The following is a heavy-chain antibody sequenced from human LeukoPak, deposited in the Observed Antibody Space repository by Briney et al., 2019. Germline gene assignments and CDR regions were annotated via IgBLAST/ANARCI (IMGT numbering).Heavy chain of an antibody. J-gene: IGHJ4*02. Sequence: VASVKVSCKASGGTFSSYAISWVRQAPGQGLEWMGWINPNSGGTNYAQKFQGRVTMTRDTSISTAYMELSRLRSDDTAVYYCAGLSGSYERSDYWGQGTLVTVSS. CDR3: AGLSGSYERSDY. CDR1: GGTFSSYA. CDR2: INPNSGGT. D-gene: IGHD1-26*01. V-gene: IGHV1-2*02.